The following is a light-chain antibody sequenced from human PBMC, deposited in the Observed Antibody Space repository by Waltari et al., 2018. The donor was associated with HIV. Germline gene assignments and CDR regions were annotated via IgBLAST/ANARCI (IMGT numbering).Light chain of an antibody. CDR2: ANT. Sequence: QSVLTQPPSVSGAPGQRVTISCTGSSSNIGAGYDVHWYQQLPGTAPKVLIYANTHRPSGVPDRFSGSKSGTSASLAITALQAEDEADYYCQSYDSSLPVIFGGGTKLTVL. CDR1: SSNIGAGYD. J-gene: IGLJ2*01. V-gene: IGLV1-40*01. CDR3: QSYDSSLPVI.